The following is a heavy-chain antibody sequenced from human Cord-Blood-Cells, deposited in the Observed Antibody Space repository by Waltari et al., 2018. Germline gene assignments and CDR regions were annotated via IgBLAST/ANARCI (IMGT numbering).Heavy chain of an antibody. CDR1: GGTFSSYA. V-gene: IGHV1-69*01. Sequence: QVQLVQSGAEVKQPGSSVKVSCKASGGTFSSYAISWVRQAPGQGLEWMGGIIPIFGTANYAQKFQGRVTITADESSSTAYMELSSLRSEDTAVYYCARDGYYDILTGYAFDIWGQGTMVTVSS. CDR2: IIPIFGTA. D-gene: IGHD3-9*01. CDR3: ARDGYYDILTGYAFDI. J-gene: IGHJ3*02.